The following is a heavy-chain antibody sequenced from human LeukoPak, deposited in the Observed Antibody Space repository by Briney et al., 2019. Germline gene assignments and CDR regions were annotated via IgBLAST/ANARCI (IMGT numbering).Heavy chain of an antibody. V-gene: IGHV3-21*01. CDR2: ISSSSSYI. Sequence: PGGSLRLSCAASGFTFSSYSFNWVRQGPGKGLEWVSSISSSSSYIYYADSVKGRFTISRDNAKNSLYLQMNSLRADDAAVYYCARATSGTSFYFAMDVWGQGTTVTVSS. J-gene: IGHJ6*02. D-gene: IGHD1-26*01. CDR3: ARATSGTSFYFAMDV. CDR1: GFTFSSYS.